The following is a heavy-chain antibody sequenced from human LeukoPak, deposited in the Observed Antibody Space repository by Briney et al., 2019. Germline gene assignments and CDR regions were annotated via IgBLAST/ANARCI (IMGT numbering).Heavy chain of an antibody. CDR2: IYPGDSDT. CDR3: ARGAGLGYYYYGMDV. V-gene: IGHV5-51*01. D-gene: IGHD3-16*01. J-gene: IGHJ6*02. CDR1: GYSFTSYW. Sequence: GESLKISCKGSGYSFTSYWISWVRQMPGKGLEWMGIIYPGDSDTRYSPSFQGQVTISADKSISTAYLQWSSLKASDTAMYYCARGAGLGYYYYGMDVWGQGTTVTVSS.